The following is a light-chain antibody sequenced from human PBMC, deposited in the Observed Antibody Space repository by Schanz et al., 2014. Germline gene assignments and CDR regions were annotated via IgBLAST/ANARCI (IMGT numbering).Light chain of an antibody. J-gene: IGLJ2*01. Sequence: QSALTQPASVSGSPGQSITISCTGTSSDVGSYNLVSWYQHHPGKAPKLMIYDVTNRPSGVSNRFSGSKSGNTASLTISGLQAEDEAGYYCSSFASGTTFVIFGGGTKLTV. V-gene: IGLV2-14*02. CDR3: SSFASGTTFVI. CDR2: DVT. CDR1: SSDVGSYNL.